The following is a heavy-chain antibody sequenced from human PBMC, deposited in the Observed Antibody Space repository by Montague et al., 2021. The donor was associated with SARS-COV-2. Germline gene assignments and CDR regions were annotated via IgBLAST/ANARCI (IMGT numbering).Heavy chain of an antibody. CDR3: TRDYRSIVGDGLEI. Sequence: SLRLSCAASGFTFSNYDMNWVRQAPGKGPEWISYISTSAYTTPYAGPVKGRFTISRDNGKNSLFLQMNSLRVEDTAVYYCTRDYRSIVGDGLEIWGQGTKVTVSS. J-gene: IGHJ3*02. CDR2: ISTSAYTT. V-gene: IGHV3-48*03. CDR1: GFTFSNYD. D-gene: IGHD3-16*02.